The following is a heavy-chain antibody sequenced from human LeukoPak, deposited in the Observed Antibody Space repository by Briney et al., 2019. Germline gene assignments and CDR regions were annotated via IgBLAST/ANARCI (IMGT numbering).Heavy chain of an antibody. V-gene: IGHV1-69*05. J-gene: IGHJ4*02. CDR2: IIPIFGTA. D-gene: IGHD3-22*01. Sequence: ATVKVSCKASGGTFSSYAISWVRQAPGQGLEWMGGIIPIFGTANYAQKLQGRVTITTDESTSTAYMELSSLRSEDTAVYYCARDSGYYYPSFDYWGQGTLVTVSS. CDR3: ARDSGYYYPSFDY. CDR1: GGTFSSYA.